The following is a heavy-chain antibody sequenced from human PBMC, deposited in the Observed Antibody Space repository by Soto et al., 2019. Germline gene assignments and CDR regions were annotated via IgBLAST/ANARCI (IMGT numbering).Heavy chain of an antibody. CDR1: GFIFSNYV. J-gene: IGHJ4*02. CDR2: ISDSGGTS. D-gene: IGHD1-26*01. Sequence: PGGSLRLSCAAPGFIFSNYVMSWVRQAPGKGLEWVSSISDSGGTSYYADSVKGRFTISRDNSKNTLYLQMNSLRAEDTAIYYCAKRPRALLTFDYWGQGTLVTVSS. V-gene: IGHV3-23*01. CDR3: AKRPRALLTFDY.